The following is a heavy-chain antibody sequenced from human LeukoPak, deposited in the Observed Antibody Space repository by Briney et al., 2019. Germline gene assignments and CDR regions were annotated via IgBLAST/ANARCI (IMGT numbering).Heavy chain of an antibody. Sequence: PSETLSLTCAIYGGSFSGYYWSWIRQPPGKGLEWIGEINHSGSTNYNPSLKSRVTISVDTSKNQFSLKLSSVTAADTAVYYCAKSNGYGLVDIWGQGTMVTVSS. CDR3: AKSNGYGLVDI. CDR2: INHSGST. V-gene: IGHV4-34*01. CDR1: GGSFSGYY. J-gene: IGHJ3*02. D-gene: IGHD3-10*01.